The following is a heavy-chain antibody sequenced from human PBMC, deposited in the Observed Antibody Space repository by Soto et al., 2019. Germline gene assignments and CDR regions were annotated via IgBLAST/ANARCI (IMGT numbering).Heavy chain of an antibody. CDR3: ARGDSTGSPTGWFDP. CDR1: GYTFTRYS. D-gene: IGHD6-19*01. CDR2: ISNYNGDT. V-gene: IGHV1-18*04. Sequence: ASVKVSCKASGYTFTRYSINWVRQAPGQGLEWVGWISNYNGDTKYAEKFQGRVTLTTDTSTTTTYMDLRSLTSDDTAVYLCARGDSTGSPTGWFDPWGQGTMVTVYS. J-gene: IGHJ5*02.